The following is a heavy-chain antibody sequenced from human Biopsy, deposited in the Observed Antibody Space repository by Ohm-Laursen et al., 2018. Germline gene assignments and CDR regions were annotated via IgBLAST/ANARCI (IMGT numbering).Heavy chain of an antibody. CDR3: ARTPRDSFWSGSYKRGLWFDP. CDR2: VYNGGIT. CDR1: GGSIISYY. D-gene: IGHD3-3*01. J-gene: IGHJ5*02. V-gene: IGHV4-59*01. Sequence: GTLSLTCSVSGGSIISYYWTWIRQPPGKGLEWIGHVYNGGITNYNPSLKSRVTISKDTSKNQFSLQVNSVTAADTAVYYCARTPRDSFWSGSYKRGLWFDPWDQGTLVIVSP.